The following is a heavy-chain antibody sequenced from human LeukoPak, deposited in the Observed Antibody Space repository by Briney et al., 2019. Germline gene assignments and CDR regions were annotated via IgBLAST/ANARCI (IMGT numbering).Heavy chain of an antibody. J-gene: IGHJ6*02. Sequence: GGSLRLSCAASGFTFSSYAMNWVRQAPGKGLEWVSVIFGNGAGTNYADAVKGRFTISRDNSKNTLYLQMNSLRAEDTAVYYCAKPGEDCSSTSCYYGMDVWGQGTTVTVSS. V-gene: IGHV3-23*01. CDR3: AKPGEDCSSTSCYYGMDV. CDR2: IFGNGAGT. D-gene: IGHD2-2*01. CDR1: GFTFSSYA.